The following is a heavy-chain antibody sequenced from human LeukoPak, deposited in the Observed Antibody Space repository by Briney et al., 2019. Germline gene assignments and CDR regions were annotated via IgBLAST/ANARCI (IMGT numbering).Heavy chain of an antibody. CDR2: INPNSGGT. Sequence: GASVKVSCKASGYTFTGYYMHWVRQAPGQGLEWMGRINPNSGGTNYAQKFQGRVTMTRDTSISTAYMELSRLRSDDTAVYYCARAALYSSSLDYWGQGTLVTVSS. V-gene: IGHV1-2*06. CDR1: GYTFTGYY. CDR3: ARAALYSSSLDY. D-gene: IGHD6-13*01. J-gene: IGHJ4*02.